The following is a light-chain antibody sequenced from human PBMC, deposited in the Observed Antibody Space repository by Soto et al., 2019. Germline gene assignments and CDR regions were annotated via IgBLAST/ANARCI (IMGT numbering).Light chain of an antibody. CDR1: QSILDRSNSKNY. V-gene: IGKV4-1*01. CDR3: HQFNTSPQT. Sequence: DIVLTQSPDSXXXXXXERATISCKSSQSILDRSNSKNYLAWYQQKPGQPPKMLIYWASTRESGVPDRFSGSGSGTDFTLTISGLQSEDVAVYYCHQFNTSPQTFGQGTTVEIK. CDR2: WAS. J-gene: IGKJ1*01.